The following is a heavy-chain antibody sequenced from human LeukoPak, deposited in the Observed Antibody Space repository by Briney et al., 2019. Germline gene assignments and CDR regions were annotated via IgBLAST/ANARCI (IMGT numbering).Heavy chain of an antibody. CDR1: GFTFSSYS. V-gene: IGHV3-21*01. D-gene: IGHD1-20*01. J-gene: IGHJ4*02. CDR2: ISSSSSYI. CDR3: ARDWDYNWTPFDY. Sequence: KTGGSLRLSCAASGFTFSSYSMNWVRQAPGKGLEWVSSISSSSSYIYYADSVKGRFTISRDNAKNSLYLQMNSLRAEDTAVYYCARDWDYNWTPFDYWGQGTLVTVSS.